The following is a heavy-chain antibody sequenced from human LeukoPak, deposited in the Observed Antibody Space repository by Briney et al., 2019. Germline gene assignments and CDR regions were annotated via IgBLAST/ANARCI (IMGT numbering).Heavy chain of an antibody. CDR2: INWNGGST. D-gene: IGHD5-12*01. CDR1: GFTFDDYG. V-gene: IGHV3-20*04. J-gene: IGHJ4*02. Sequence: GGPLSLSCAASGFTFDDYGMSWVRQAPGKGLEWVSGINWNGGSTGYADSVKGRFTISRDNAKNSLYLQMNSLRGEDTALYYCARALRSNRYYFDYWGQGTLVTVSS. CDR3: ARALRSNRYYFDY.